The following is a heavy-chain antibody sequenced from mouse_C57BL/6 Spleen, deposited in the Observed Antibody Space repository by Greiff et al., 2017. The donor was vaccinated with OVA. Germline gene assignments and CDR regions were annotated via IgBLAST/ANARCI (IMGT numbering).Heavy chain of an antibody. J-gene: IGHJ2*01. CDR3: ARSDYSNRGNFDY. D-gene: IGHD2-5*01. V-gene: IGHV1-19*01. Sequence: SGPVLVKPGASVKMSCKASGYTFTDYYMNWVKQSHGKSLEWIGVINPYNGGTSYNQKFKGKATLTVDKSSSTAYMELNSLTSEDSAVYYCARSDYSNRGNFDYWGQGTTLTVSS. CDR1: GYTFTDYY. CDR2: INPYNGGT.